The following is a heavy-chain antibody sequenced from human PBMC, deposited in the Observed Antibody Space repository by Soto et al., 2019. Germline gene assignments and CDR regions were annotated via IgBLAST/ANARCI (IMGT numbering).Heavy chain of an antibody. CDR1: GYSFTSYW. CDR2: IYPGDSDT. V-gene: IGHV5-51*01. CDR3: ARHLVAFYDTHGYPYIDY. Sequence: GESLKISCKGSGYSFTSYWIGWVRQMPGKGLEWMGIIYPGDSDTRYNPSFQGQVTISVDKSTSTAYLHWSSLKASDTAIYYCARHLVAFYDTHGYPYIDYSGQATQVTVSS. D-gene: IGHD3-22*01. J-gene: IGHJ4*02.